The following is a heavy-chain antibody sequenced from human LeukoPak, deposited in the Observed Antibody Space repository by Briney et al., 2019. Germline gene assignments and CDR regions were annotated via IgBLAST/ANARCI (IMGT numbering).Heavy chain of an antibody. CDR1: GYTFTGYY. D-gene: IGHD6-19*01. Sequence: GASVKVSCKASGYTFTGYYMHWVRQAPGQGLEWMGGINPNSGGTNYAQKFQGRVTMTRDTSISTAYMELSRLRSDDTAVYYCASLAVAGTSPPFDYWGQGTLVTVSS. CDR2: INPNSGGT. V-gene: IGHV1-2*02. CDR3: ASLAVAGTSPPFDY. J-gene: IGHJ4*02.